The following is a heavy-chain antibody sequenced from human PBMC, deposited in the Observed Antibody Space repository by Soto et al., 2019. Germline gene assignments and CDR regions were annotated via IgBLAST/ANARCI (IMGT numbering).Heavy chain of an antibody. Sequence: QVQLVESGGGVVQPGRSLRLSCAASGFTFSSYAMHWVRQAPGKGLEWVAVISYDGSNKYYADSVKGRFTISRDNSKNTLYLQMNSLRAEDTAVYYCARDLGYCSSTSCYYYYYGMDVWGQGTTVTVSS. CDR3: ARDLGYCSSTSCYYYYYGMDV. D-gene: IGHD2-2*01. CDR1: GFTFSSYA. CDR2: ISYDGSNK. V-gene: IGHV3-30-3*01. J-gene: IGHJ6*02.